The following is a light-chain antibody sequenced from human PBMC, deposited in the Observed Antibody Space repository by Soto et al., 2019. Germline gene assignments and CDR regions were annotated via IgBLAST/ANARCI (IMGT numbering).Light chain of an antibody. CDR3: QHHNSYPAIT. J-gene: IGKJ5*01. Sequence: DIQLTQSPSFLSASVGDRITIACRASQGISTYLAWYQQKPGKAPKLLIYAASTLESGVPSRFSGSGSGTEFTPTISSLQPEDFATNYCQHHNSYPAITFGQGTRLDIK. V-gene: IGKV1-9*01. CDR1: QGISTY. CDR2: AAS.